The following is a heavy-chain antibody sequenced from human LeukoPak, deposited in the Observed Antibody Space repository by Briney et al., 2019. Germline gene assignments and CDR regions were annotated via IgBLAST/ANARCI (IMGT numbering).Heavy chain of an antibody. CDR2: ISYDGSNK. Sequence: GGSLRLSCAASGFTFSSHGMHWVRQAPGKGLEWVAVISYDGSNKYYADSVKGRFTISRDNSKNTLYLQMNSLRAEATAVYYCAKAVDAGYSSSWYDGYFDYWGQGTLVTVSS. V-gene: IGHV3-30*18. D-gene: IGHD6-13*01. CDR3: AKAVDAGYSSSWYDGYFDY. CDR1: GFTFSSHG. J-gene: IGHJ4*02.